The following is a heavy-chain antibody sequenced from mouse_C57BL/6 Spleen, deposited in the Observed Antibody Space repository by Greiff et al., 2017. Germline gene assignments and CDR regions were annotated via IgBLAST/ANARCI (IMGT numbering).Heavy chain of an antibody. Sequence: EVQGVESGGGLVKPGGSLKLSCAASGFTFSSYTMSWVRQTPEKRLEWVATISGGGGNTYYPDSVKGRFTISRDNAKNTLYLQMSSLRSEDTALYYCATHYYGSSFLYFDDWGQGTTLTVAS. CDR1: GFTFSSYT. CDR3: ATHYYGSSFLYFDD. D-gene: IGHD1-1*01. J-gene: IGHJ2*01. CDR2: ISGGGGNT. V-gene: IGHV5-9*01.